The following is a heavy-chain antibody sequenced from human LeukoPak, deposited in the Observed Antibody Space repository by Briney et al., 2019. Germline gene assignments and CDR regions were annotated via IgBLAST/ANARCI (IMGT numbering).Heavy chain of an antibody. V-gene: IGHV3-11*04. Sequence: LSLTCAVYGGSFSGYYWSWIRQAPGKGLEWISYISTSGSTIYYADSVKGRFTISRDNAKNSLYLQMNSLRAEDTAVYYCARGYGDYEVTDYWGQGTLVTVSS. CDR2: ISTSGSTI. D-gene: IGHD4-17*01. CDR1: GGSFSGYY. J-gene: IGHJ4*02. CDR3: ARGYGDYEVTDY.